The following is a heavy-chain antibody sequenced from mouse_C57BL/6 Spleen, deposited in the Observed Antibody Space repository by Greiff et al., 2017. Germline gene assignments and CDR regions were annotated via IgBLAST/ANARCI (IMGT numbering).Heavy chain of an antibody. Sequence: EVQLQQSGGDLVKPGGSLKLSCAASGFTFSSYGMSWVRQTPDKRLEWVATISSGGSYTYYPDSVKGRFTISRDNAKNTLYLQMSSLKSEDTAMYYCARYYSNYSSWFADWGQGTLVTVSA. CDR3: ARYYSNYSSWFAD. CDR1: GFTFSSYG. D-gene: IGHD2-5*01. V-gene: IGHV5-6*01. CDR2: ISSGGSYT. J-gene: IGHJ3*01.